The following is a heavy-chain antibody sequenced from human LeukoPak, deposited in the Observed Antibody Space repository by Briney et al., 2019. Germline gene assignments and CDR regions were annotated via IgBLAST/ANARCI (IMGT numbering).Heavy chain of an antibody. CDR1: GGSFSGYY. CDR2: INHSGST. D-gene: IGHD3-16*01. Sequence: PSETLSLTCAVRGGSFSGYYWSWIRQPPGKGLEWIGEINHSGSTNYNPSLKSRVTISVDTSKNQFSLKLSSVTAADTAVYYCARGGGSYWGQGTLVTVSS. V-gene: IGHV4-34*01. CDR3: ARGGGSY. J-gene: IGHJ4*02.